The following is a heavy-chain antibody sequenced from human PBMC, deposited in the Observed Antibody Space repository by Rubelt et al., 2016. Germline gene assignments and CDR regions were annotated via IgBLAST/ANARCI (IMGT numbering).Heavy chain of an antibody. Sequence: QVQLVQSGAEVKKPGSSVKVSCKASGGTFSSYAISWVRQAPGQGLEWMGGIIPIFGTANYAQKFQGRVTITADESTSTDSMELSSLRAEDTAVDYCARGGAAAADDNDAFDIWGQGTMVTVSS. J-gene: IGHJ3*02. CDR1: GGTFSSYA. CDR2: IIPIFGTA. D-gene: IGHD6-13*01. V-gene: IGHV1-69*01. CDR3: ARGGAAAADDNDAFDI.